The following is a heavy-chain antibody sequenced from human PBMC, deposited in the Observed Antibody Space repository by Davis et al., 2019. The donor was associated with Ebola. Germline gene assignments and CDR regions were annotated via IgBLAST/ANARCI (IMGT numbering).Heavy chain of an antibody. J-gene: IGHJ4*02. V-gene: IGHV3-48*04. D-gene: IGHD2-8*02. CDR1: GFTFSSYW. Sequence: GESLKISCAASGFTFSSYWMHWVRQAPGKGLEWVSYISSSGSTIYYADSVKGRFTISRDNAKNSLYLQMNSLRAEDTAVYYCARTPVCTGGVCFPYYFDYWGQGTLVTVSS. CDR3: ARTPVCTGGVCFPYYFDY. CDR2: ISSSGSTI.